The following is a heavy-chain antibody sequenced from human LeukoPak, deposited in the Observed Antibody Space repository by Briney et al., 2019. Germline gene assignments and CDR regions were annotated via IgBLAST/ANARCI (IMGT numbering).Heavy chain of an antibody. D-gene: IGHD3-22*01. V-gene: IGHV1-69*04. Sequence: SVKLSCKASGGTFSSYAISWVRQAPGQGLEWMGRIIPILGIANYAQKFQGRVTITADKSTSTAYMELSSLRSEDTAVYYCARSPYYYDSSGYSLNYYYGMDVWGQGTTVTVSS. CDR3: ARSPYYYDSSGYSLNYYYGMDV. CDR2: IIPILGIA. J-gene: IGHJ6*02. CDR1: GGTFSSYA.